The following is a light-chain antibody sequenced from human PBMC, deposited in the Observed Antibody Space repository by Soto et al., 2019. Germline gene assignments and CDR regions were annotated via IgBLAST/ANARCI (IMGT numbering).Light chain of an antibody. CDR2: DAS. CDR3: QHRSSWPVS. J-gene: IGKJ5*01. V-gene: IGKV3-11*01. CDR1: QSVYIY. Sequence: EIVLTQSPATLSSSPGDTATLSCRASQSVYIYLAWYQQKPGQSPRLLIYDASNRATGIPARFSGSGSGTDFTLTISSLEPEDFAIYYCQHRSSWPVSFGQGTRLEIK.